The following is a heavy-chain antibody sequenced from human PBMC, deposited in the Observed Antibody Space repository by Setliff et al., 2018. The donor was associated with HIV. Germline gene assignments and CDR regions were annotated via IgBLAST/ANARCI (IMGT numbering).Heavy chain of an antibody. CDR1: GFTFRGYW. CDR3: AKDGHSNYGTFDY. Sequence: RLSCAASGFTFRGYWMSWVRQAPGKGLEWVSRIDDSGNDSQYANSVKGRSTISRDISKNTLYFQMSRLRAEDTAIYFCAKDGHSNYGTFDYWGQGTLVTVSS. J-gene: IGHJ4*02. D-gene: IGHD4-4*01. CDR2: IDDSGNDS. V-gene: IGHV3-23*01.